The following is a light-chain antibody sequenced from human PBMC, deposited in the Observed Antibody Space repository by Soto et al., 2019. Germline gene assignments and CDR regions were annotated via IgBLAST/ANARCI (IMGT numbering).Light chain of an antibody. CDR2: DAS. J-gene: IGKJ4*01. CDR3: QHYVTSPLT. CDR1: QSVSSN. V-gene: IGKV3D-11*03. Sequence: EIVLTQSPATLSLSPGERATLSCRASQSVSSNLAWYQQKPGQAPRLLIYDASNRATGIPARFSGSGSGTDLTLTISSLEPEDFAVYYCQHYVTSPLTFGGGTKVDIK.